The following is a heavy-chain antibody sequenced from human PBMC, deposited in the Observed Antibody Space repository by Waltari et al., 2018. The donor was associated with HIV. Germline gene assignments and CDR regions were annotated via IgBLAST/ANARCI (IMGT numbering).Heavy chain of an antibody. V-gene: IGHV3-9*01. CDR2: ISWNSGSI. CDR3: AKSLSRWGYCSSTSCGAFDI. J-gene: IGHJ3*02. Sequence: EVQLVESGGGLVQPGRALRLSCAASGFTFDDYGMHWVRQAPGKGLEWVSGISWNSGSIGNADSVKGRFTISRDNAKKSLYLQMNSLRAEDTALYYCAKSLSRWGYCSSTSCGAFDIWGQGTMVTVSS. CDR1: GFTFDDYG. D-gene: IGHD2-2*01.